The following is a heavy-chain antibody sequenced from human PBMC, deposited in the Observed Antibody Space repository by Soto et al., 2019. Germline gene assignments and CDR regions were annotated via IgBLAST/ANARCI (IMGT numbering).Heavy chain of an antibody. Sequence: PSETLSLTCTVSGGSISSYYWSWIRQPPGKGLEWIGYIYYSGSTNYNPSLKGRVTISVDTSKNQFSLKLSSVTAADTAVYYCARGVVLRYFDWLLSFPDAFDIWGQGTMVTVSS. CDR2: IYYSGST. CDR3: ARGVVLRYFDWLLSFPDAFDI. D-gene: IGHD3-9*01. V-gene: IGHV4-59*01. CDR1: GGSISSYY. J-gene: IGHJ3*02.